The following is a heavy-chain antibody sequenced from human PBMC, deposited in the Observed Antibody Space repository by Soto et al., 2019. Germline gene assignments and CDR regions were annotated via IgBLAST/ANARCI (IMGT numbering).Heavy chain of an antibody. V-gene: IGHV3-23*01. CDR1: GFKFSSYA. D-gene: IGHD2-15*01. CDR3: EKDSRAAGNSAFYFDF. Sequence: GGSLRLSCAASGFKFSSYAMSWVRQAPGKGLEWVSLISATGGGTYYADSVKGRFTISRDNSDNTLYLQVHSLRAEDTAVYYCEKDSRAAGNSAFYFDFWGQGAQVTVSS. J-gene: IGHJ5*01. CDR2: ISATGGGT.